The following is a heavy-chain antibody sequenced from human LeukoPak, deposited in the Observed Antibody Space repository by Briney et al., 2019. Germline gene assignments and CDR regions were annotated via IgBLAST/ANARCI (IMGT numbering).Heavy chain of an antibody. Sequence: ASVKVSCKASGYTFTGYYMHWVRQAPGQGLEWMGWINPNSGGKNYAQKFQGRVTMTRDTSISTAYMELSRLRSDDTAVYYCARGGRSSGWYYFDYWGQGTLVTVSS. CDR1: GYTFTGYY. CDR2: INPNSGGK. CDR3: ARGGRSSGWYYFDY. D-gene: IGHD6-19*01. V-gene: IGHV1-2*02. J-gene: IGHJ4*02.